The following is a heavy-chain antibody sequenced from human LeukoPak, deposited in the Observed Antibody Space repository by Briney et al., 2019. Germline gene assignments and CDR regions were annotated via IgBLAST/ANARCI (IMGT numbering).Heavy chain of an antibody. CDR3: ARDISGSYSRGHAFDI. CDR1: GFTFDDYG. CDR2: INWNGGST. V-gene: IGHV3-20*04. Sequence: AGGFLGLSCAASGFTFDDYGMSWVRQAPGKGLEWVSGINWNGGSTGYADSVKGRFTISRDNAKNSLYLQMNSLRAEDTALYYCARDISGSYSRGHAFDIWGQGTMVTVSS. J-gene: IGHJ3*02. D-gene: IGHD1-26*01.